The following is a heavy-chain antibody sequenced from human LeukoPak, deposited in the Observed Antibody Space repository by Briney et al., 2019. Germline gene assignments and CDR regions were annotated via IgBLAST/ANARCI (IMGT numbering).Heavy chain of an antibody. CDR2: ISSSSSYI. CDR1: GFTFSSYS. J-gene: IGHJ4*02. Sequence: GGSLRLSCAASGFTFSSYSMNWVRQAPGKGLEWASSISSSSSYIYYADSVKGRFTISRDNAKNSLYLQMNSPRAEDTAVYYCAREPPIAAAPDYWGQGTLVTVSS. D-gene: IGHD6-13*01. V-gene: IGHV3-21*01. CDR3: AREPPIAAAPDY.